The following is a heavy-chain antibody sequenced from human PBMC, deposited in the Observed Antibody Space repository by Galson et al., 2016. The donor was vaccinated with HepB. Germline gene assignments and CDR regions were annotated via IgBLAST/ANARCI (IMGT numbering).Heavy chain of an antibody. CDR2: IIPIFATA. D-gene: IGHD2-21*02. CDR1: GGSFISYA. Sequence: SVKVSCKASGGSFISYAISWVRQAPGQGLEWMGGIIPIFATANYAQKFQGRVTITADESTSTAYMELSSLKSEDTAVYYCARDRERYCGGDCQTYYFDYWGQGTLVTVSS. J-gene: IGHJ4*02. CDR3: ARDRERYCGGDCQTYYFDY. V-gene: IGHV1-69*13.